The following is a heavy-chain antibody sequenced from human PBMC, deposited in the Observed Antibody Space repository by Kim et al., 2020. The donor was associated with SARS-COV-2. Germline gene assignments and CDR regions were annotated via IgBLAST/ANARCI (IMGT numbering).Heavy chain of an antibody. J-gene: IGHJ3*02. D-gene: IGHD2-15*01. CDR2: IIPIFGTA. V-gene: IGHV1-69*13. CDR1: GGTFSSYA. CDR3: ARDVGHYSHDFDI. Sequence: SVKVSCKASGGTFSSYAISWVRQAPGQGLEWMGGIIPIFGTANYAQKFQGRVTITADESTSTAYMELSSLRSEDTAVYYCARDVGHYSHDFDIWGQGTMVTVSS.